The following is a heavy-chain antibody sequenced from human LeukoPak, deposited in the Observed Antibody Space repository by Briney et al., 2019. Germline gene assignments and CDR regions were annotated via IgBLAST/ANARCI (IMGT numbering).Heavy chain of an antibody. V-gene: IGHV3-21*01. D-gene: IGHD3-3*01. CDR3: ARGRSWSGYYRLAH. J-gene: IGHJ4*02. Sequence: GGSLRLSCAASGFTFSSYSMNWVRQAPGKGLEWVSSISSSSSYIYYADSVKGRFTISRDNAKNSLYLQMNSLRAEDTAVYYCARGRSWSGYYRLAHWGQGTLVTVSS. CDR2: ISSSSSYI. CDR1: GFTFSSYS.